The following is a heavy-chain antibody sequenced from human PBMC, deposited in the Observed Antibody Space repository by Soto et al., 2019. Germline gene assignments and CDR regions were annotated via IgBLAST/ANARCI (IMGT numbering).Heavy chain of an antibody. CDR1: GDSVSSTSAT. CDR3: VSLRGNSWLDS. V-gene: IGHV6-1*01. Sequence: SQTLSLTCAISGDSVSSTSATWDWIRQSTSRGLEWLGRTYYRSKWKTDYAESVQGRITINADTSKNQLSLQLNSVTPDDTAVYYCVSLRGNSWLDSWGQGIRVTVSS. J-gene: IGHJ5*01. CDR2: TYYRSKWKT.